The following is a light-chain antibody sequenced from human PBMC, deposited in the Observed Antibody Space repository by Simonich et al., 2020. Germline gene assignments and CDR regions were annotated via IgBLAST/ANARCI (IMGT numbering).Light chain of an antibody. CDR1: QSVLYSSNNKKY. V-gene: IGKV4-1*01. CDR2: WAS. CDR3: QQYYSTPPT. J-gene: IGKJ5*01. Sequence: DIVMTQSPDSLAVSLGERATINCKSSQSVLYSSNNKKYLAWYQQKPGQPPKLIIYWASTRESGVPDRFSGSGSGTDFTLTISSLQAEDVAVYYCQQYYSTPPTFGQGTRLEIK.